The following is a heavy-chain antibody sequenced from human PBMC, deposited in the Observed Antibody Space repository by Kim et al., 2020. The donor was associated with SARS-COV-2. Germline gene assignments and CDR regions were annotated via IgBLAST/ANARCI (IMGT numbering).Heavy chain of an antibody. D-gene: IGHD2-21*02. V-gene: IGHV7-4-1*02. Sequence: ASVKVSCKASGYSLTDYPITWERQAPGQGLKWMGFINTNTGRPTYAPDLAGRVVFFLDTSVTTAYLQINGLKAEDTAIYYCTRGLGGYSLNGYWGQGTLVTVSS. CDR2: INTNTGRP. J-gene: IGHJ4*02. CDR1: GYSLTDYP. CDR3: TRGLGGYSLNGY.